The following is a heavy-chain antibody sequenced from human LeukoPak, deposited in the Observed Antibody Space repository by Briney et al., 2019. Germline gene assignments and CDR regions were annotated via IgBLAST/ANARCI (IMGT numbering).Heavy chain of an antibody. J-gene: IGHJ6*03. CDR3: AREGDSTSWDYYYYMDV. Sequence: GGSLRLSCAASGFTFSSYSMNWVRQAPGKGLEWVSYISSSSSTIYYADSVKGRFTISRDNAKNSLYLQMNSLSAEDTAVYYCAREGDSTSWDYYYYMDVWGKGTTVTVSS. V-gene: IGHV3-48*01. CDR2: ISSSSSTI. D-gene: IGHD2-2*01. CDR1: GFTFSSYS.